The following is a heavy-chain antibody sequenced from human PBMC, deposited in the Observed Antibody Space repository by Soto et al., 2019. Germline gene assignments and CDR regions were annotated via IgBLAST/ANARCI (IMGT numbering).Heavy chain of an antibody. J-gene: IGHJ4*02. CDR3: AKITGRILTRSSSWNFDY. D-gene: IGHD6-13*01. CDR1: GFTFSSYA. V-gene: IGHV3-23*01. CDR2: ISGSGGST. Sequence: GGFLRLSCAASGFTFSSYAMSWVRQAPGKGLEWVSAISGSGGSTYYADSVKGRFTISRDNSKNTLYLQMNSLRAEDTAVYYCAKITGRILTRSSSWNFDYWGQGTLVTVSS.